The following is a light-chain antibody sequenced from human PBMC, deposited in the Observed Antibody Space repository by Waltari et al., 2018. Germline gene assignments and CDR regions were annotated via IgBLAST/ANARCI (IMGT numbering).Light chain of an antibody. CDR1: QSISSW. V-gene: IGKV1-5*03. J-gene: IGKJ1*01. Sequence: DIQMTQSPSPLSASVGDRVTITCRASQSISSWLAWYQQKPGKAPKLLIYKASSLESGVPSRFSGSGSGTEFTLTISSLQPDDFATYYCQQYNSYSKTFGQGTKVEIK. CDR3: QQYNSYSKT. CDR2: KAS.